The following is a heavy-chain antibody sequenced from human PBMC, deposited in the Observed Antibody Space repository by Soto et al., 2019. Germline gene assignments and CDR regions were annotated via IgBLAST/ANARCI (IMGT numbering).Heavy chain of an antibody. J-gene: IGHJ3*02. D-gene: IGHD3-22*01. Sequence: EASVKVSCKASGYTFTSYGISWVRQAPGQGLEWMGWISAYNGNTNYAQKLQGRVTMTTDTSTSTAYMELRSLRSDDTAVYYCARDRRGNYYDSSGYRDPNAFDIWGQGTMVTVSS. CDR3: ARDRRGNYYDSSGYRDPNAFDI. CDR1: GYTFTSYG. CDR2: ISAYNGNT. V-gene: IGHV1-18*04.